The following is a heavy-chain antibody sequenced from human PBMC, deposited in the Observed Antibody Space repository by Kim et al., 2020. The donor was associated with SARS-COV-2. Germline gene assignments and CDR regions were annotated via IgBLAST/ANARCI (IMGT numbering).Heavy chain of an antibody. CDR1: GGTFSSYA. Sequence: SVKVSCKASGGTFSSYAISWVRQAPGQGLEWMGGIIPIFGTANYAQKFQGRVTITADESTSTAYMELSSLRSEDTAVYYCARGCSSTSCYYYYGMDVWGQGTTVTVSS. D-gene: IGHD2-2*01. V-gene: IGHV1-69*13. J-gene: IGHJ6*02. CDR2: IIPIFGTA. CDR3: ARGCSSTSCYYYYGMDV.